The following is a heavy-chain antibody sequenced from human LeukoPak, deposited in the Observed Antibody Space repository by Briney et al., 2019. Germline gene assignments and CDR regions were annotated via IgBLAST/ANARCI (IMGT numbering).Heavy chain of an antibody. Sequence: SETLSLTCAVSGDSISSGGCSWSWIRQPPGKGLEWIGYIYHGGSAYYSPSLKSRANISVDKSKNQFSLKLSSVTAADTAVYYCARYFSGGQFKWFDPWGQGTLVTVSS. CDR1: GDSISSGGCS. D-gene: IGHD1-26*01. J-gene: IGHJ5*02. V-gene: IGHV4-30-2*01. CDR2: IYHGGSA. CDR3: ARYFSGGQFKWFDP.